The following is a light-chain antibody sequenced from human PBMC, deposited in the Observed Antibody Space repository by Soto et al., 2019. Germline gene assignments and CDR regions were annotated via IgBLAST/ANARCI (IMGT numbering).Light chain of an antibody. J-gene: IGLJ1*01. V-gene: IGLV2-14*01. CDR1: GSDVGGYNY. CDR2: EVS. CDR3: SSKTRRAPPLV. Sequence: QSVLTQPASVSGSPGQSITISCTGTGSDVGGYNYVTWYQQYPGNAPRLMIYEVSNRPSGVSNRFSGTKSDNTASRTISGLQAEDEADYYCSSKTRRAPPLVFGTGIKLPVL.